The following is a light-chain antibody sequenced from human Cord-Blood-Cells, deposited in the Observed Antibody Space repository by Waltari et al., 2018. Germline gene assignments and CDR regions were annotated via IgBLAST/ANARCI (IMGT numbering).Light chain of an antibody. CDR3: MQALQTPYT. CDR2: LGS. J-gene: IGKJ2*01. CDR1: QSLLHSNGYNY. V-gene: IGKV2-28*01. Sequence: DIVMIQSPLSLPVTPGEPASISCRSSQSLLHSNGYNYLDWYLQKPGQSPQLLIYLGSNRASGVPDRFSGSGSGTDFTLKISRGEAEDVGVYYCMQALQTPYTFGQGTKLEIK.